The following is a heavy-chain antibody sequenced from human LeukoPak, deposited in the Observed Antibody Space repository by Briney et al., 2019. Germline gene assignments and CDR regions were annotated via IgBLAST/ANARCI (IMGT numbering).Heavy chain of an antibody. V-gene: IGHV3-21*04. CDR3: ARELWFGELWFYFDY. CDR2: ISSSSSYI. J-gene: IGHJ4*02. Sequence: GGSLRLSCAASGFTFSSYSMNWVRQAPGKGLEWVSSISSSSSYIYYADSVKGRFTISRDNSKNTLYLQMNSLRAEDTAVYYCARELWFGELWFYFDYWGQGTLVTVSS. CDR1: GFTFSSYS. D-gene: IGHD3-10*01.